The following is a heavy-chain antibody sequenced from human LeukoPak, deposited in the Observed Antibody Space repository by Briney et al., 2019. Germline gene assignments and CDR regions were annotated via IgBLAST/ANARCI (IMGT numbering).Heavy chain of an antibody. J-gene: IGHJ4*02. Sequence: SETLSLTCTVSGGSISSSSYYWSWIRQPPGKGLEWIGYIYYSGSTNYNPSLKSRVTISVDTSKNQFSLKLSSVTAADTAVYYCARDMTAAYFDYWGQGTLVTVSS. V-gene: IGHV4-61*01. CDR1: GGSISSSSYY. D-gene: IGHD3-16*01. CDR3: ARDMTAAYFDY. CDR2: IYYSGST.